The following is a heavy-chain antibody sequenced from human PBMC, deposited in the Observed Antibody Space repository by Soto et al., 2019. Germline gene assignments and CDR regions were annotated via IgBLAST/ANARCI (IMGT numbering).Heavy chain of an antibody. J-gene: IGHJ6*04. D-gene: IGHD2-15*01. V-gene: IGHV1-46*02. Sequence: QAHLLQSEAVVKKPGASVSLSCEPSGYFFNDFYIHWVRQAPGQGPEWVGMFHPRVGATTFAQKFQGRGTMTRDTSRDPFNMHLSSRTSDDTAVYYCARGCSVVAVEGPIYTDRYGMDLWGKGTTVTVSS. CDR2: FHPRVGAT. CDR1: GYFFNDFY. CDR3: ARGCSVVAVEGPIYTDRYGMDL.